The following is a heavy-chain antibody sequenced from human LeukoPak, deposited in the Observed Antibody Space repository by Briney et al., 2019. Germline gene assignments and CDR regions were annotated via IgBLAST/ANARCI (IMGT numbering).Heavy chain of an antibody. CDR1: GFTFSSYA. V-gene: IGHV3-23*01. J-gene: IGHJ4*02. D-gene: IGHD6-19*01. Sequence: GGSLRLSCAASGFTFSSYAMSWVRQAPGKGLEWVSAISGSGGSTYYADSVKGRFTIPRDNPKNTLYLQMNSLRAEDTAVYYCAKDHPPAVAGHRDIDYWGQGTLVTVSS. CDR2: ISGSGGST. CDR3: AKDHPPAVAGHRDIDY.